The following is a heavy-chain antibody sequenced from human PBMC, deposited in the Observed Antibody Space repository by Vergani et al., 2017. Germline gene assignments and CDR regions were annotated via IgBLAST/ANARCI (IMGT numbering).Heavy chain of an antibody. V-gene: IGHV4-39*01. CDR3: ARWHGCLHYMDY. CDR1: GGSIRSSSYY. Sequence: QLQLQESGPGLVKPSETLSLTCTVSGGSIRSSSYYWGWIRQPPEKGLEWIGIIYHVGSTYYNPSLKSRVTISVDTSKNQFSLKLSSVTAADPAGFYCARWHGCLHYMDYWGQGTLVTVSS. CDR2: IYHVGST. D-gene: IGHD4/OR15-4a*01. J-gene: IGHJ4*02.